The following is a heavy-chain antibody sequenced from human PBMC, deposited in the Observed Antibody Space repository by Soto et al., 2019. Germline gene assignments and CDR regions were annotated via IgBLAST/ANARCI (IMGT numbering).Heavy chain of an antibody. J-gene: IGHJ4*02. V-gene: IGHV1-2*02. D-gene: IGHD2-21*01. CDR1: ENTFTSYY. CDR3: ASASPSPSFDH. CDR2: ISAYSGDT. Sequence: SVKVSCKASENTFTSYYLHWVRQAPVQGLEWMGWISAYSGDTDSSQKFQGRVTLTRDTSTSTVYMELSRLTSDDTAVYYCASASPSPSFDHWGQGALVTVSS.